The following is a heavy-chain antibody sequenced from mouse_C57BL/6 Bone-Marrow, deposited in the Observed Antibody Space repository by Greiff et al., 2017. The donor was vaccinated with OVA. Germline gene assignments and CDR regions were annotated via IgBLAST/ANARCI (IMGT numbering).Heavy chain of an antibody. V-gene: IGHV1-22*01. Sequence: EVQLQESGPELVKPGASVKMSCKASGYTFTDYNMHWVKQSHGKSLEWIGYINPNNGGTSYNQKFKGKATLTVNKSSSTAYMELRSLTSEDSAVYYCARSYDGYYYWYFDVWGTGTTVTVSS. D-gene: IGHD2-3*01. CDR2: INPNNGGT. J-gene: IGHJ1*03. CDR3: ARSYDGYYYWYFDV. CDR1: GYTFTDYN.